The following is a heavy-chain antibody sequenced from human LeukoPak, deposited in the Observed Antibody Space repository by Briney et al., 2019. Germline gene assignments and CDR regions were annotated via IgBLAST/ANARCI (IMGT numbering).Heavy chain of an antibody. D-gene: IGHD5-18*01. CDR2: INHSGST. J-gene: IGHJ4*02. CDR3: ARGLHYYSYGFGY. CDR1: GGSFSGYY. V-gene: IGHV4-34*01. Sequence: PSETLSLTCAVYGGSFSGYYWSWIRQPPGKGLEWIGEINHSGSTKYNPSLKSRVTISVDTSKIQFSLKLSSVTAADTAVYYCARGLHYYSYGFGYWGQGTLVTVSS.